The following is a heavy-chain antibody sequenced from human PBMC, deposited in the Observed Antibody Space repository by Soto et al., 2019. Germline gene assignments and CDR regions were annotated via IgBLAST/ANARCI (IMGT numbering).Heavy chain of an antibody. Sequence: ASVKVSCKASGYTFTSYGISWVRQAPGQGLEWMGWISAYNGNTNYAQKLQGGVTMTTDTSTSTAYMELRSLRSDDTAVYYCASSIVVVPAAISTAFDIWGQGTMVTVSS. V-gene: IGHV1-18*01. J-gene: IGHJ3*02. CDR1: GYTFTSYG. CDR3: ASSIVVVPAAISTAFDI. D-gene: IGHD2-2*01. CDR2: ISAYNGNT.